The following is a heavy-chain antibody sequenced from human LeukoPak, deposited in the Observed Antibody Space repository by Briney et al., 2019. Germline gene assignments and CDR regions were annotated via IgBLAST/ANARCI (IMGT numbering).Heavy chain of an antibody. J-gene: IGHJ3*02. D-gene: IGHD1-1*01. Sequence: ASVKVSCKASGSTFSDHYIHWVRQAPGHGLEWMGWINTNAERPTYAQGFTGRFVISLDTSVNTAYLQISSLKAEDTAVYYCARDRGQGWNAFDIWGQGTMVTVSS. V-gene: IGHV7-4-1*02. CDR3: ARDRGQGWNAFDI. CDR1: GSTFSDHY. CDR2: INTNAERP.